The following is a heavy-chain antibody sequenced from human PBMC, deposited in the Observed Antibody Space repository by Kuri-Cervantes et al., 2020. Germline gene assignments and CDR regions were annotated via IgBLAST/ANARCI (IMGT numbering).Heavy chain of an antibody. CDR1: GFMFSDYF. V-gene: IGHV3-11*04. J-gene: IGHJ1*01. CDR3: AKDSGEILTDPGHPGHFQH. Sequence: GESLKISCAASGFMFSDYFMSWIRQAPGRGLEWVSYISSSGSPIYYADSVKGRFTISRDNAKNSLDLQMNSLRAEDTAVYYCAKDSGEILTDPGHPGHFQHWGQGTLVTVSS. D-gene: IGHD3-9*01. CDR2: ISSSGSPI.